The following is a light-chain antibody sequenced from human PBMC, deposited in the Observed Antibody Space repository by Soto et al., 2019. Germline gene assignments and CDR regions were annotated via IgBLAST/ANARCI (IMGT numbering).Light chain of an antibody. CDR3: WVDDASGSNGVYV. CDR1: SGYRDYN. CDR2: VGTGGLVG. J-gene: IGLJ1*01. V-gene: IGLV9-49*01. Sequence: QPVLTQPPSASASLGASVTLTCTLSSGYRDYNVDWYQQRPGKGPRFVMRVGTGGLVGSKGAGIPDRFSVSGSGLNRYLTIKNIQEEDESDYVCWVDDASGSNGVYVFGTGTKLTVL.